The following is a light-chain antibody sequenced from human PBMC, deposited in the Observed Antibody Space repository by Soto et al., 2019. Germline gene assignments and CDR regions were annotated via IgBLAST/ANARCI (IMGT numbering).Light chain of an antibody. CDR2: DAS. CDR3: QQYNGYPYT. J-gene: IGKJ2*01. Sequence: DIQMTQSPSTLSTSVGDRVTITCRASQSISNWLAWYQQKPGKAPNLLIYDASSLESGVPSRFSDSGSGTEFTLTISSLQPDDFATYYCQQYNGYPYTFGQGTKLEIK. CDR1: QSISNW. V-gene: IGKV1-5*01.